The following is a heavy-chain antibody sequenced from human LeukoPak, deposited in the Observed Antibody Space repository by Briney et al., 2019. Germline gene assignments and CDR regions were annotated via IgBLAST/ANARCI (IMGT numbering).Heavy chain of an antibody. D-gene: IGHD3-9*01. V-gene: IGHV1-69*13. CDR1: GYTFTGYY. CDR3: DLVDLSPHTYYFDY. J-gene: IGHJ4*02. Sequence: SVKVSCKASGYTFTGYYMHWVRQAPGQGLEWMGGIIPTFGTANYAQKFQGRVTITADESTSTAYMELSSLRSEDTAVYYCDLVDLSPHTYYFDYWGQRTLVTVSS. CDR2: IIPTFGTA.